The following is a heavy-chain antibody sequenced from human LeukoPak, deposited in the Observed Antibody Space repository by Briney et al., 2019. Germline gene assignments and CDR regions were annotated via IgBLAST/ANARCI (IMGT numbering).Heavy chain of an antibody. CDR3: ARGNTYCGGDCYMTFDY. D-gene: IGHD2-21*02. Sequence: GGSLRLSCAASGFTFSSYEMNWVRQAPGKGLEWVSYISTSGSTIYYADSVKGRFTTSRDNAVNSLSLQMNSLRDDDTAVYYCARGNTYCGGDCYMTFDYWGQGTLLTVSS. J-gene: IGHJ4*02. CDR1: GFTFSSYE. CDR2: ISTSGSTI. V-gene: IGHV3-48*03.